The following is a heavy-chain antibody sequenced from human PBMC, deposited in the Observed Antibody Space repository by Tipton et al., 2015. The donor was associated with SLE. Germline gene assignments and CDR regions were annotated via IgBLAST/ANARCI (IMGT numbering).Heavy chain of an antibody. V-gene: IGHV4-38-2*02. Sequence: TLSLTCTVSGYSISSGFYWGWIRQPPGKGLVWIASMYHDGSTYYNPSLKSRVTISVDTSKNQFSLKVSSVTAADTAVYSCARQVAGVARDYFDYWGQGTLVTVSS. J-gene: IGHJ4*02. CDR2: MYHDGST. CDR3: ARQVAGVARDYFDY. D-gene: IGHD2-8*01. CDR1: GYSISSGFY.